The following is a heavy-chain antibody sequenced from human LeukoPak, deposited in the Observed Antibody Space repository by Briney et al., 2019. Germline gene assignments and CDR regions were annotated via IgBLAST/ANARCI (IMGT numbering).Heavy chain of an antibody. D-gene: IGHD2-2*01. CDR1: GFTFSSYW. J-gene: IGHJ4*02. CDR2: IKQDGSEK. CDR3: ASYLPIVPVLDY. Sequence: HPGGSLRLSCAASGFTFSSYWMSWVRQAPGKGLEWVANIKQDGSEKYYVDSVKGRFSISRDNAKDSLYLQMNSLRAEDTAVYYCASYLPIVPVLDYWGQGTLVTVSS. V-gene: IGHV3-7*01.